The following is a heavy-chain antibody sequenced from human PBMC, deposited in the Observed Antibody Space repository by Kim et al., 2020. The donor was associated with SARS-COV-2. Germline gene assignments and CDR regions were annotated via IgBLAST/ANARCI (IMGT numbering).Heavy chain of an antibody. Sequence: GGSLSLSCAASGFTFSTYAMTWVRQAPGKGLECVSVISGRGDNTYYADPVKGRFTISRDNSRNTLYLQMNSRRADDTALFYCARDTFGRNGNEYSHTWG. CDR1: GFTFSTYA. CDR2: ISGRGDNT. V-gene: IGHV3-23*01. CDR3: ARDTFGRNGNEYSHT. J-gene: IGHJ1*01. D-gene: IGHD3-16*01.